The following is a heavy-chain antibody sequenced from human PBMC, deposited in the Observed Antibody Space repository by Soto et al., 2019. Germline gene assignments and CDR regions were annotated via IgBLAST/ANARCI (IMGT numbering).Heavy chain of an antibody. V-gene: IGHV2-5*02. CDR1: GFSLSTSGVG. D-gene: IGHD1-20*01. Sequence: QLTLKESGPTLVKPTQTLTLTCTFSGFSLSTSGVGVGWIRQPPGKALECLALIYWDDDKRYSPSLKSRLTITKATSNNQVVLTMTNIDPVDTATYYCAHSSKYNWNEEYDYCGQGTLVTVSS. J-gene: IGHJ4*02. CDR2: IYWDDDK. CDR3: AHSSKYNWNEEYDY.